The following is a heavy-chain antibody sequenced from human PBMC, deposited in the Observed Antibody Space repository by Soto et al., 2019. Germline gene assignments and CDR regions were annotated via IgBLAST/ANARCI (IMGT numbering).Heavy chain of an antibody. CDR3: ASDSDYGDYVPYGYYYGMDV. CDR1: GGTFSSYA. Sequence: SVKVSCKASGGTFSSYAISWVRQAPGQGLEWMGGIIPIFGTANYAQKFQGRVTITADESTSTAYMELSSLRSEDTAVYYCASDSDYGDYVPYGYYYGMDVWGQGTTVTVSS. CDR2: IIPIFGTA. V-gene: IGHV1-69*13. D-gene: IGHD4-17*01. J-gene: IGHJ6*02.